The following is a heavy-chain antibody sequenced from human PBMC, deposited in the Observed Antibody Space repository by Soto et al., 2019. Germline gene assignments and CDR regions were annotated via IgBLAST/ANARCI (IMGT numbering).Heavy chain of an antibody. D-gene: IGHD6-6*01. CDR3: AKDRVEFWSIAVSMDV. Sequence: GGSLRLSCAASGFTFDDYAMHWVRQAPGKGLEWVSGISWNSGSIGYADSVKGRFTISRDNAKNSLYLQMNSLRAEDTALYYCAKDRVEFWSIAVSMDVWGKGTTVTVSS. CDR2: ISWNSGSI. V-gene: IGHV3-9*01. CDR1: GFTFDDYA. J-gene: IGHJ6*03.